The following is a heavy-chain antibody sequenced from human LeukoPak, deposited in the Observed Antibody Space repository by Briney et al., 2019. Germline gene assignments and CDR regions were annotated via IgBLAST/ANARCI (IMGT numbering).Heavy chain of an antibody. V-gene: IGHV4-34*01. D-gene: IGHD3-3*01. CDR3: ARDPFWSGYTFDY. CDR2: INHSGST. J-gene: IGHJ4*02. Sequence: SETLSLTCAVYGGSFSGYYWGWIRQPPGKGLEWIGEINHSGSTNYNPSLKSRVTISVDTSKNQFSLKLSSVTAADTAVYYCARDPFWSGYTFDYWGQGTLVTVSS. CDR1: GGSFSGYY.